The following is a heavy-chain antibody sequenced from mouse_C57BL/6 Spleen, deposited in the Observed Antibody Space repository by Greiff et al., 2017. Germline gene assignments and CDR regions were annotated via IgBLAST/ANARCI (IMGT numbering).Heavy chain of an antibody. J-gene: IGHJ1*03. CDR1: GSPLPRLG. Sequence: LQLQNSGPGLVAPSQSLSIPCTAPGSPLPRLGVSWVRKPPGKGLEWLGIIWGDGSKNYHSALISRLSISKDNSKSQVFLKLNSLQTDDTATYYCAKPGALSYWYIDVWGTGTTVTVSS. D-gene: IGHD6-5*01. CDR3: AKPGALSYWYIDV. V-gene: IGHV2-3*01. CDR2: IWGDGSK.